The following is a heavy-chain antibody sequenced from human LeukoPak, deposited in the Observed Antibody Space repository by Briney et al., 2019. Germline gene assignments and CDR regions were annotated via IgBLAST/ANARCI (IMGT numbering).Heavy chain of an antibody. CDR1: GFTFSDYY. V-gene: IGHV3-11*04. CDR2: ISSSGSTI. D-gene: IGHD2-2*01. J-gene: IGHJ5*02. CDR3: ARVLPYCSSTSCYGLLWPYRFDP. Sequence: GGSLRLSCAASGFTFSDYYMSWIRQAPGKGLEWVSYISSSGSTIYYADSVKGRFTISRDNAKNSLYLQMNSLRAEDTAVYYCARVLPYCSSTSCYGLLWPYRFDPWGQGTLVTVSS.